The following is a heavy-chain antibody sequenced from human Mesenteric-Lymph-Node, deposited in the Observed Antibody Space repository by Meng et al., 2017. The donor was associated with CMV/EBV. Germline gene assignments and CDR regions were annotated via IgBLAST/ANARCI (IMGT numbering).Heavy chain of an antibody. Sequence: SCKASGGTFSSYVIIWVRQAPGQGLEWVGGIIPLFGTPNYAQKFRGRVTITSDDSRTTADMELSSLRSEDTAVYYCARGILGGGGNYWGQGTLVTVSS. CDR2: IIPLFGTP. J-gene: IGHJ4*02. D-gene: IGHD2-21*01. CDR3: ARGILGGGGNY. V-gene: IGHV1-69*01. CDR1: GGTFSSYV.